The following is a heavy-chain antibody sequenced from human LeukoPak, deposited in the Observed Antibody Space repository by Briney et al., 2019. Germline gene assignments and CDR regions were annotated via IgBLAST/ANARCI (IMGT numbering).Heavy chain of an antibody. CDR3: ARDEKGVWFDP. V-gene: IGHV3-66*01. CDR2: TYSGGST. J-gene: IGHJ5*02. Sequence: GGSLRLSCAASGFTVSSSYMSWVRQAPGKGLECVSVTYSGGSTYYADSVKGRFTIPRDTSKNTLYLQMNSLRAEDTAVYYCARDEKGVWFDPWGQGTLVTVSS. CDR1: GFTVSSSY.